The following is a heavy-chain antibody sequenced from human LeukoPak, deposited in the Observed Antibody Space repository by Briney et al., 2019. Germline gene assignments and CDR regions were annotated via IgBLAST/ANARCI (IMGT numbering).Heavy chain of an antibody. Sequence: SGGSLRLSCAASGFILRGYGMHWVRQAPGKGLEWVAFIRYDGSDKSYADSVKGRFTISRDNSENTLYLQINSLRVEDTAVYYCAKDTPTTGYHLDSWGQGTLVTVSS. D-gene: IGHD1-1*01. CDR1: GFILRGYG. CDR2: IRYDGSDK. V-gene: IGHV3-30*02. J-gene: IGHJ4*02. CDR3: AKDTPTTGYHLDS.